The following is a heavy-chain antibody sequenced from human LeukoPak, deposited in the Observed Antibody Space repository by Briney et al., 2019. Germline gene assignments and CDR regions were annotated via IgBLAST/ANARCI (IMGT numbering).Heavy chain of an antibody. CDR2: ISGSGGST. J-gene: IGHJ4*02. Sequence: GGSLRLSCEGSGFTFSGYYMSWIRQAPGKGLEWVSGISGSGGSTYYADSVKGRFTISRDNSENTLYLQMNSLRAEDTAVYYCAKDRGYWGQGTLVTVSS. V-gene: IGHV3-23*01. CDR1: GFTFSGYY. CDR3: AKDRGY.